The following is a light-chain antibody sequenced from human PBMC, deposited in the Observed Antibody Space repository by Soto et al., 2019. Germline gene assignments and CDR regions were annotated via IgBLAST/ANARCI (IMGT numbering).Light chain of an antibody. Sequence: QSVLTQTPSASGTPGQRVTISCSGSSSNIGSNYVYWYQHLPGTAPKLLIYRNNQRPSGVPDRFSGSKSGTSVSLAISGLRSEDEADYYCAAWDASLSGHVVFGGGTKVTVL. CDR3: AAWDASLSGHVV. V-gene: IGLV1-47*01. CDR2: RNN. J-gene: IGLJ2*01. CDR1: SSNIGSNY.